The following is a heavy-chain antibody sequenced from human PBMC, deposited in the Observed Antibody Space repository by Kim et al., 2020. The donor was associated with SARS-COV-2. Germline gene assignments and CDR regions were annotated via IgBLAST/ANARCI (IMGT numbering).Heavy chain of an antibody. CDR3: ARDSFGRPSTIDCSGGSCYSGAFDI. CDR1: GFTFSSYG. J-gene: IGHJ3*02. D-gene: IGHD2-15*01. Sequence: GGSLRLSCAASGFTFSSYGMHWVRQAPGKGLEWVAVIWYDGSNKYYADSVKGRFTISRDNSKNTLYLQMNSLRAEDTAVYYCARDSFGRPSTIDCSGGSCYSGAFDIWGQGTMVTVSS. CDR2: IWYDGSNK. V-gene: IGHV3-33*01.